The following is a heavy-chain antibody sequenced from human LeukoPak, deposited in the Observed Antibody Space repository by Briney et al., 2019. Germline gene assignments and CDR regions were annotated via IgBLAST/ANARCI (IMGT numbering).Heavy chain of an antibody. CDR1: GFTFSNYA. D-gene: IGHD3-10*01. CDR3: AKLRRITMVRGVIGAFDI. CDR2: ISGSGITT. V-gene: IGHV3-23*01. J-gene: IGHJ3*02. Sequence: PGGSLRLSCAASGFTFSNYAMTWVRQAPGKGLEWVSSISGSGITTHYADSVKGRFTISRDNSKNTLSLQMNSLRAEDTAVYYCAKLRRITMVRGVIGAFDIWGQGTMVTVSS.